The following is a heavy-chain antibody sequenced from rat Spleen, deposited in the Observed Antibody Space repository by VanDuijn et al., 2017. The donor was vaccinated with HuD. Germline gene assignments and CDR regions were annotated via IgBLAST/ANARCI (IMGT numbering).Heavy chain of an antibody. CDR2: ITNAAGKV. CDR1: GFTFNNYW. D-gene: IGHD1-5*01. J-gene: IGHJ3*01. V-gene: IGHV5-31*01. CDR3: STERNNMGWFAS. Sequence: EVQLVESGGGLVQPGRSLRLSCVASGFTFNNYWMTWIRQAPGKGLEWVASITNAAGKVYYSDSVKGRLTISRDNAKSSLYLQMDSLRSEDTATYYCSTERNNMGWFASWGQGTLVTVSS.